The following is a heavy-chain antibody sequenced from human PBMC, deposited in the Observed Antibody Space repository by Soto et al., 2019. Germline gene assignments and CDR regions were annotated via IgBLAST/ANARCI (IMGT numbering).Heavy chain of an antibody. Sequence: GGSLRLSCAASEFTFSSHWMSWVRQAPGKGLEWVANIKQDGSEKYYVDSVKGRFTISRDNAKNSLYLQMNSLRAEDTAVYYCARVYCTSTDCYRDYWGQGTLVTISS. CDR1: EFTFSSHW. CDR2: IKQDGSEK. D-gene: IGHD2-2*01. J-gene: IGHJ4*02. CDR3: ARVYCTSTDCYRDY. V-gene: IGHV3-7*01.